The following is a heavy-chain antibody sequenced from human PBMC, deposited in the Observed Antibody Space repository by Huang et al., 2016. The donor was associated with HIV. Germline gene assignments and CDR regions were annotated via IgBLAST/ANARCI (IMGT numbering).Heavy chain of an antibody. J-gene: IGHJ4*02. D-gene: IGHD3-3*01. CDR1: GASIASGSYF. CDR3: ARGRVTSSGVVQSYDY. CDR2: IYTAGST. Sequence: VQLQESGPGLVKPSQTLSLSCNVSGASIASGSYFWNWIRQPAGGGLEWIGNIYTAGSTDYKPSLKSRVAVSSDTSKNQFSLSLRSVTAADTAVYCCARGRVTSSGVVQSYDYWGQGSLVTVSS. V-gene: IGHV4-61*09.